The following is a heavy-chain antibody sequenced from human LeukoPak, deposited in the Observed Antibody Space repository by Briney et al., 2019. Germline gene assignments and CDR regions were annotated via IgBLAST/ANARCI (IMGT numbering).Heavy chain of an antibody. J-gene: IGHJ4*02. Sequence: GGSRRLAWAAYGFTFSSYSMNWVRQAPGKGLEWVSSISSSSSYIYYANSVKGRFTISRDNAKNSLYLQMNSLRAEDTAVYYCASFGYCSGGSCFDYWGQGTLVTVSS. CDR2: ISSSSSYI. CDR3: ASFGYCSGGSCFDY. V-gene: IGHV3-21*01. D-gene: IGHD2-15*01. CDR1: GFTFSSYS.